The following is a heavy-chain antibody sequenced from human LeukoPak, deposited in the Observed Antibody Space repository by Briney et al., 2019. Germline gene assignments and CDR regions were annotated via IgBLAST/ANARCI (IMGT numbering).Heavy chain of an antibody. V-gene: IGHV4-31*03. CDR3: ARAVGYTAMVYFDY. D-gene: IGHD5-18*01. CDR1: GGSISSGGYY. CDR2: IYYSGST. J-gene: IGHJ4*02. Sequence: SSQTLSLTCTVSGGSISSGGYYRSWIRQHPGEGMEWIGYIYYSGSTYYNPSLKSRVTISVDTSKNQFSLKLSTVTAADTAVYYCARAVGYTAMVYFDYWGQGTLVTVSS.